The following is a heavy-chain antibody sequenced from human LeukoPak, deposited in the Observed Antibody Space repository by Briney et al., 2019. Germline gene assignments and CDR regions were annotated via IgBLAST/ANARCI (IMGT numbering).Heavy chain of an antibody. Sequence: SQTLSLTRTVSGGSISSSSYYWGWIPEPPGKGLEWVGSIYYSGSTYYNPSLKSRVTLCVDTPKNLFSPKLSSVSAADTAVYCCARHQFFPPSGGPYNCFYPWGQGTLVTVSS. D-gene: IGHD6-19*01. CDR1: GGSISSSSYY. V-gene: IGHV4-39*01. CDR2: IYYSGST. CDR3: ARHQFFPPSGGPYNCFYP. J-gene: IGHJ5*02.